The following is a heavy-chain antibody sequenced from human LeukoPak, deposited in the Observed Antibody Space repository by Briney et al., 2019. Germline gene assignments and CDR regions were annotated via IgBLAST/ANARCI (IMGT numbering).Heavy chain of an antibody. Sequence: PGGSLRLSCAASGFIFSNYGMNWVRQAPGKGLEWVSGIGPSGVTTYYADSVKGRFTISRDNSKNTVFLLMNSLRPEDTAVYYCATKAFCGGDCYLLDYWGQGTLVTVSS. CDR2: IGPSGVTT. CDR1: GFIFSNYG. V-gene: IGHV3-23*01. J-gene: IGHJ4*02. D-gene: IGHD2-21*02. CDR3: ATKAFCGGDCYLLDY.